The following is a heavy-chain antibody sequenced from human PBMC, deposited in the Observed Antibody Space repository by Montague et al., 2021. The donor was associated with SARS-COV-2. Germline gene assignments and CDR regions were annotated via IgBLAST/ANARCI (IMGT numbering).Heavy chain of an antibody. J-gene: IGHJ3*02. CDR2: IYYSGST. Sequence: SETLSLTCTVPGGSISSYYWSWIRQPPGKGLEWIGYIYYSGSTNYNPSLKSRVTISVDTSKNQFSLKLSSVTAADTAVYYCARGSGWMGNAFDIWGLGTVVTVSS. V-gene: IGHV4-59*01. CDR3: ARGSGWMGNAFDI. CDR1: GGSISSYY. D-gene: IGHD6-19*01.